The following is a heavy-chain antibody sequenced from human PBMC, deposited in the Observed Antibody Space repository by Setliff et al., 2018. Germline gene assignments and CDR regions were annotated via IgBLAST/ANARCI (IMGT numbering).Heavy chain of an antibody. CDR3: ARLREDNDWNYRGLKQAAYYFDN. J-gene: IGHJ4*02. D-gene: IGHD1-7*01. CDR1: GYSISSGYH. V-gene: IGHV4-38-2*01. CDR2: IHHSGAT. Sequence: LSLTCAVSGYSISSGYHWGWIRQPPGQGLEWIASIHHSGATYYNSSLKSRVTISVDTSKNQVSLKLSYVTASDTAVYYCARLREDNDWNYRGLKQAAYYFDNWGQEALVTVSS.